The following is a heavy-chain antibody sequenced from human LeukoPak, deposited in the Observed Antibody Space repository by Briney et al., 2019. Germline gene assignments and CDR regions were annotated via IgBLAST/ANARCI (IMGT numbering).Heavy chain of an antibody. D-gene: IGHD3-3*01. CDR1: GGSISSYY. Sequence: SSETLSLTCTVSGGSISSYYWSWIRQPPGKGLEWIGYIYYSGSTNYNPSLKSRVTISVDTSKNQFSLKLSSVTAADTAVYYCARRLRFLEYFDLWGRGTLVTVSS. CDR3: ARRLRFLEYFDL. V-gene: IGHV4-59*08. CDR2: IYYSGST. J-gene: IGHJ2*01.